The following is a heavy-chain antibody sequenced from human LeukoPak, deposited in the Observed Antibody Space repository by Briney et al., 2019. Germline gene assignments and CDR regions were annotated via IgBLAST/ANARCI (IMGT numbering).Heavy chain of an antibody. CDR2: VSAGGGTT. D-gene: IGHD1-26*01. CDR1: GFIFSNYA. CDR3: AKDVLRWAFDY. Sequence: GGSLRLSCAASGFIFSNYAMSWVRQVPGKGLEWVSCVSAGGGTTYYPDSVKGRFTISRHNSKSTLYLQMNSVRAEDTAVYYCAKDVLRWAFDYWGQGTLVTVSS. J-gene: IGHJ4*02. V-gene: IGHV3-23*01.